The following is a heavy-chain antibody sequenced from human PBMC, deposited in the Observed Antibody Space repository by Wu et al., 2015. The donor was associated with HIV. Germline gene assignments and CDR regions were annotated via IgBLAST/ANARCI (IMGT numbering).Heavy chain of an antibody. J-gene: IGHJ4*02. D-gene: IGHD2-15*01. CDR2: ISGYNGNT. V-gene: IGHV1-18*01. Sequence: QVQLVQSGAEMKKSGASVKVSCKTSGYTFSDYGITWLRLAPGQGLEWMGWISGYNGNTNYAQKLQDRVTMTIDSSRTTAYMEVRSLRCDDTALYYCAIDAEGGGSSALGDYWGQGTLVTVSS. CDR3: AIDAEGGGSSALGDY. CDR1: GYTFSDYG.